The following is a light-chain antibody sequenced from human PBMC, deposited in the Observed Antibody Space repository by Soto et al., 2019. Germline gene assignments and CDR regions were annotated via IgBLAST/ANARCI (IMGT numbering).Light chain of an antibody. Sequence: EIVMTQSPATLSVSQGERATLSCRASQSVRSNLAWYQQKPGQAPRLLIYGASTGATGIPDRFSGSGSGTDFALTISRLEPEDFAVYYCQQSGSSSTFGLGTRLEIK. CDR3: QQSGSSST. CDR1: QSVRSN. V-gene: IGKV3-20*01. CDR2: GAS. J-gene: IGKJ5*01.